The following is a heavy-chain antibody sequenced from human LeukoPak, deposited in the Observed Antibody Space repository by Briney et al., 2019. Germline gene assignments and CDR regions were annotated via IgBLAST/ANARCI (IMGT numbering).Heavy chain of an antibody. V-gene: IGHV4-34*01. Sequence: SETLSLTCAVYGGSFSGYLYWNWIRQSPGKGLEWIGEINHRGRSSYNPSLESRVTMSIDTSKKHFYLKLTSMTAADTAVYYCAGGAMPPMGVVYRERLASGGQGPLVSVSS. CDR1: GGSFSGYLY. CDR2: INHRGRS. J-gene: IGHJ5*01. D-gene: IGHD3-3*01. CDR3: AGGAMPPMGVVYRERLAS.